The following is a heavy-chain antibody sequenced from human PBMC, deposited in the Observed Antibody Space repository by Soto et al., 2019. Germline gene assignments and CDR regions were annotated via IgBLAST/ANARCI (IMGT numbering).Heavy chain of an antibody. CDR2: IYPGDSDT. Sequence: GESLKISCKGSGYSFTSYWIGWVRQMPGKGLEWMGIIYPGDSDTRYSPSFQGQVTISADKSISTAYLQWSSLKASDTAMYYCAIAYCAGDCYSGYFDYWGQGTLVTVSS. J-gene: IGHJ4*02. CDR3: AIAYCAGDCYSGYFDY. CDR1: GYSFTSYW. D-gene: IGHD2-21*02. V-gene: IGHV5-51*01.